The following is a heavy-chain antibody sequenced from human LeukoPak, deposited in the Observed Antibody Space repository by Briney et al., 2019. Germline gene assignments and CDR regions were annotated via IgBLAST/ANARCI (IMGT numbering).Heavy chain of an antibody. D-gene: IGHD3-16*01. Sequence: SETLSLTCAVYGGSFSGFYWTWLRQPPGKGLEWIGENNHSGATKYNPSLKSRVTISEDTSKNHSSLELTSVTAADTAVYYCARGSGGGFFGFDYWGQGTLVTVSS. CDR1: GGSFSGFY. CDR2: NNHSGAT. V-gene: IGHV4-34*01. CDR3: ARGSGGGFFGFDY. J-gene: IGHJ4*02.